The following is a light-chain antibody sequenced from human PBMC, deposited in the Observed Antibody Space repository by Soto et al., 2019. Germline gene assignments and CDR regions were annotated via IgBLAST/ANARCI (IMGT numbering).Light chain of an antibody. Sequence: DIQMTQSPSSLSASVRDGVTITCRASQTNSTHLNWYQQKPGKAPKLLIYAASTLQSGVPSRFSGSGSGTDFTLTINSLQPEDFATYYCQQSLTIPYTFGQGTKLEIK. CDR3: QQSLTIPYT. CDR1: QTNSTH. CDR2: AAS. V-gene: IGKV1-39*01. J-gene: IGKJ2*01.